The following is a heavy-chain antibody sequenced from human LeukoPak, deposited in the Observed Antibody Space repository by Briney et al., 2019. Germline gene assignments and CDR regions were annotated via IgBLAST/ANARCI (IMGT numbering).Heavy chain of an antibody. CDR3: ASLRFLEWLGAFDI. D-gene: IGHD3-3*01. Sequence: TSETLSLTCTVSGGSISSYYWSWIRQPPGKGLEWIGYIYYSGSTNYNPSLKSRVTISVDTSKNQFPLKLSSVTAADTAVYYCASLRFLEWLGAFDIWGQGTMVTVSS. J-gene: IGHJ3*02. CDR2: IYYSGST. V-gene: IGHV4-59*01. CDR1: GGSISSYY.